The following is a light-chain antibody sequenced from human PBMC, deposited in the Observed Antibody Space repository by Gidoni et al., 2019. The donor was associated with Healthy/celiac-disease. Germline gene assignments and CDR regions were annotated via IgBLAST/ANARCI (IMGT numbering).Light chain of an antibody. CDR2: GAS. Sequence: EIVLTQSPGTLSLSPGERATLSCRPSQSVSSSYLAGYQQKPGQAPRLLIYGASSRATGIPDRFSGSGSGTDFTLTISRLEPEDVAVYYCQQYGSSPPYTFGQGTKLEIK. CDR1: QSVSSSY. V-gene: IGKV3-20*01. J-gene: IGKJ2*01. CDR3: QQYGSSPPYT.